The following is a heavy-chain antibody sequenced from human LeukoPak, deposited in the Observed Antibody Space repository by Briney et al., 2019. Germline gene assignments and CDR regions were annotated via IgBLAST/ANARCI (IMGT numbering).Heavy chain of an antibody. Sequence: GASVKVSCKASGYTFTGYYMHWVRQAPGQGLEWMGIINPSGGSTSYPQKFQGRVTMTRDTSTSTVYMELSSLRSEDTAVYFCARDGVAGTYYFDYWGQGTLVTVSS. CDR1: GYTFTGYY. J-gene: IGHJ4*02. CDR3: ARDGVAGTYYFDY. D-gene: IGHD6-19*01. V-gene: IGHV1-46*01. CDR2: INPSGGST.